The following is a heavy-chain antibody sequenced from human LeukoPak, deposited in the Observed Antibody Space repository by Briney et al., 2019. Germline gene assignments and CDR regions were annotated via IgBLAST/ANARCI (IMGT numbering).Heavy chain of an antibody. D-gene: IGHD5-12*01. CDR1: GGSISSYY. CDR3: ARGVARGPPADY. Sequence: PSETLSLTCTVSGGSISSYYWSWIRQPPGKGLEWIGYIYYSGSTNYNPSLKSRVTISVNTSKNQFSLKLRSVTAADTAVYYCARGVARGPPADYWGQGTLVTVSS. V-gene: IGHV4-59*08. CDR2: IYYSGST. J-gene: IGHJ4*02.